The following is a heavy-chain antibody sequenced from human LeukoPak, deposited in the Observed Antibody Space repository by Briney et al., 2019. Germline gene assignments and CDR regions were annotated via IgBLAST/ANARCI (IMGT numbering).Heavy chain of an antibody. V-gene: IGHV3-30*18. Sequence: GGSLRLSCAASGFTFSSYGMHWVRQAPGKGLEWVAVISYDGSNKYYADSVKGRFTISRDNSKNTLYLQMNSLRDGDTAVYYCAKEGYYGSGSFPDYWGQGTLVIVSS. J-gene: IGHJ4*02. CDR2: ISYDGSNK. D-gene: IGHD3-10*01. CDR3: AKEGYYGSGSFPDY. CDR1: GFTFSSYG.